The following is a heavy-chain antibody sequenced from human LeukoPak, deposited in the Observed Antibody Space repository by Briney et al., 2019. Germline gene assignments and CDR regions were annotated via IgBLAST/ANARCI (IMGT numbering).Heavy chain of an antibody. CDR2: IKQDGSEK. Sequence: GGSLRLSCAASGFTFSSYAMSWVRQAPGKGLEWVANIKQDGSEKYYVDSVKGRFTISRDNAKNSLYLQMNSLRAEDTAVYYCARVRYFDYWGQGTLVTVSS. CDR1: GFTFSSYA. D-gene: IGHD4-17*01. J-gene: IGHJ4*02. V-gene: IGHV3-7*01. CDR3: ARVRYFDY.